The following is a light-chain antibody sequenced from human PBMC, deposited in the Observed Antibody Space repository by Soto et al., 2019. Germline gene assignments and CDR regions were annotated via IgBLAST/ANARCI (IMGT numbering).Light chain of an antibody. CDR1: QDIGRF. V-gene: IGKV1-33*01. CDR2: DTS. CDR3: QQYVNLPLT. Sequence: DIHMTQSPSSLSASVGDRVTITCLASQDIGRFLNWYQVKPGKAPKLVIYDTSILEPGVPARFRGSGSGTYFTFPIADLQPEDIATYHCQQYVNLPLTFGGGTNVQIK. J-gene: IGKJ4*01.